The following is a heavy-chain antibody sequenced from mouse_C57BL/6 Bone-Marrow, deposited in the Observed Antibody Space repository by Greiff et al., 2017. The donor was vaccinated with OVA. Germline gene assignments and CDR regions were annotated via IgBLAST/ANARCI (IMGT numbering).Heavy chain of an antibody. D-gene: IGHD2-4*01. V-gene: IGHV1-55*01. CDR2: IYPGSGST. J-gene: IGHJ3*01. Sequence: VKLQQPGAELVKPGASVKMSCKASGYTFTSYWITWVKQRPGQGLEWIGDIYPGSGSTNYNEKFKSKATLTVDTSSSTAHMQLSSLTSEDSAVYYCARDHGGLRAWFAYWGQGTLVTVSA. CDR3: ARDHGGLRAWFAY. CDR1: GYTFTSYW.